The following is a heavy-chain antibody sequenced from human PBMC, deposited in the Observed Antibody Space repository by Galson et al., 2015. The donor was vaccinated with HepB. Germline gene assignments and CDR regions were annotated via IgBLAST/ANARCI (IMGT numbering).Heavy chain of an antibody. Sequence: SETLSLTCSVSNGSINTFYWSWLRQRPGQGLEWIGYIHYSGKTKYIPSLMSRVAISVDTSKNQFSLRMTSMTAADTAVYFCARGLRNGAYANSSPLGYWGQGTLVTVSS. J-gene: IGHJ4*02. CDR3: ARGLRNGAYANSSPLGY. V-gene: IGHV4-59*01. D-gene: IGHD2-2*01. CDR1: NGSINTFY. CDR2: IHYSGKT.